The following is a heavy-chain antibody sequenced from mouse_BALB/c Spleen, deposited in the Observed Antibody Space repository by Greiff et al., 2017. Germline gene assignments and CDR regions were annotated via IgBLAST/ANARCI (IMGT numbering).Heavy chain of an antibody. J-gene: IGHJ4*01. CDR1: GFTFSSFG. CDR2: ISSGSSTI. CDR3: ARELGREAMDY. Sequence: EVMLVESGGGLVQPGGSRKLSCAASGFTFSSFGMHWVRQAPEKGLEWVAYISSGSSTIYYADTVKGRFTISRDNPKNTLFLQMTSLRSEDTAMYYCARELGREAMDYWGQGTSVTVSS. V-gene: IGHV5-17*02. D-gene: IGHD4-1*01.